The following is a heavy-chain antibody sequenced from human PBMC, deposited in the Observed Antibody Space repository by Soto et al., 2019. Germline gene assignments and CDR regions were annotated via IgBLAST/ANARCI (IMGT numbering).Heavy chain of an antibody. V-gene: IGHV5-51*01. J-gene: IGHJ6*02. CDR2: IYPGDSDT. CDR3: ASPGNSYYYYVIDF. CDR1: GYSFTSYW. Sequence: GESLKISCKGSGYSFTSYWIGWVRQMPGKGQEWMGIIYPGDSDTRYSPSFQGQVTISADKSISTAYLQWSSLKASDTPMYYCASPGNSYYYYVIDFWAQRSTVTVSS. D-gene: IGHD4-4*01.